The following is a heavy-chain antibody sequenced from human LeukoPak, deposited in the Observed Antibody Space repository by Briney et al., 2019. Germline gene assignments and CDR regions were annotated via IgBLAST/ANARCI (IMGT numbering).Heavy chain of an antibody. J-gene: IGHJ4*02. CDR3: ASFHSRI. Sequence: HWVRQAPGQGLEWMGIINPSGGSTSYAQKFQGRVTMTRDTSTSTVYMELSSLRSEDTAVYYCASFHSRIWGQGTLVTVSS. D-gene: IGHD2-15*01. V-gene: IGHV1-46*01. CDR2: INPSGGST.